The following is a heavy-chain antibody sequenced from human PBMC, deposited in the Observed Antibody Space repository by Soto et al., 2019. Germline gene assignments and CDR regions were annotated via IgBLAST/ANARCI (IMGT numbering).Heavy chain of an antibody. Sequence: PGGSLRLSCAASGFPFSSYGMHWVRQAPGKGLDWVAVIWYDGSNKDYADSVKGRFTIFRDNAKNSLYLQMNSLRAEDTAVYYCASLGSYSVDYWGQGTLVTVSS. CDR2: IWYDGSNK. CDR3: ASLGSYSVDY. CDR1: GFPFSSYG. J-gene: IGHJ4*02. D-gene: IGHD3-16*01. V-gene: IGHV3-33*03.